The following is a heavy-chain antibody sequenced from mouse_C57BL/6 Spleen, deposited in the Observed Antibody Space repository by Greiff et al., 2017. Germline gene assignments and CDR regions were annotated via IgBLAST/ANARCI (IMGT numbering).Heavy chain of an antibody. D-gene: IGHD1-1*01. CDR1: GYSFTSYT. J-gene: IGHJ2*01. CDR2: INPSSGYT. V-gene: IGHV1-4*01. Sequence: VQLQQSGAELARPGASVKMSCKASGYSFTSYTMHWVKQRPGQGLEWIGYINPSSGYTKYNQKFKDKATLTAEKSSSTAYMQLSSLTSEDSAVYYCARGTTVVGYYFDYWGQGTTLTVSS. CDR3: ARGTTVVGYYFDY.